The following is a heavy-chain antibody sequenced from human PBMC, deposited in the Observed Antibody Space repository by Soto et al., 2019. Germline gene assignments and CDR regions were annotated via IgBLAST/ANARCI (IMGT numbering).Heavy chain of an antibody. Sequence: ASVKVSCKASGYTFTSYAMHWVRQAPGQRLEWMGWINAGNGNTKYSQKFQGRVTITRDTSASTAYMELSSLRSEDTAVYYCARDKSREWTTWFDPWGQGTLVTVSS. V-gene: IGHV1-3*01. CDR3: ARDKSREWTTWFDP. CDR1: GYTFTSYA. J-gene: IGHJ5*02. D-gene: IGHD3-3*01. CDR2: INAGNGNT.